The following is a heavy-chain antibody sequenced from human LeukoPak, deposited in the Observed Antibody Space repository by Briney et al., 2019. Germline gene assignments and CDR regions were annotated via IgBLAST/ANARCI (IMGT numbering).Heavy chain of an antibody. CDR3: ARDGYGGSFDY. CDR1: GFTFSSFA. J-gene: IGHJ4*02. V-gene: IGHV3-64*01. Sequence: PGGSLRLSCAASGFTFSSFAMHWVRQAPGKGLEYVSAISSNGGSTYYANSVKGRFTISRDNSKNPLYLQMGSLRAEDMAVYYCARDGYGGSFDYWGQGSLVTVSS. D-gene: IGHD3-16*01. CDR2: ISSNGGST.